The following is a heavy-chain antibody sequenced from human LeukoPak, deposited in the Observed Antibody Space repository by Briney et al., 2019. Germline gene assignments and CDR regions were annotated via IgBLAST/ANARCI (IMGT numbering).Heavy chain of an antibody. CDR3: TTDHYGDYAYFTY. CDR1: GFTFSSHG. CDR2: IKSKTDGGTT. J-gene: IGHJ4*02. V-gene: IGHV3-15*01. Sequence: GGSLRLSCAASGFTFSSHGMNWVRQAPGKGLEWVGRIKSKTDGGTTDYAAPVKGRFTISRDDSTNTLYLRMNSRRSEDTAVYYCTTDHYGDYAYFTYWGQGTLVTVSS. D-gene: IGHD2-21*02.